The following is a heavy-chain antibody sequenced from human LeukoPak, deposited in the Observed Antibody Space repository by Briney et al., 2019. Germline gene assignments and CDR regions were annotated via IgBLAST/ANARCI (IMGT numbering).Heavy chain of an antibody. Sequence: SETLSLTCTVSGGSISSSSYYWGWIRQPPGKGLEWIGSIYYSGSTYYNPSLKSRVTISVDTSKNQFSLKLSSVTAADTAVYYCARAKLWLPWAFDIWGQGTMVTVSS. J-gene: IGHJ3*02. CDR1: GGSISSSSYY. V-gene: IGHV4-39*01. CDR2: IYYSGST. CDR3: ARAKLWLPWAFDI. D-gene: IGHD5-18*01.